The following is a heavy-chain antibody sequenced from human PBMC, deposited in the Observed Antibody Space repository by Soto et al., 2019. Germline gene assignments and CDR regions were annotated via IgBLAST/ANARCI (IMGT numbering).Heavy chain of an antibody. CDR1: GGTFSSYT. V-gene: IGHV1-69*04. CDR3: ARDKTQKPFGIAVAGYAFDI. CDR2: IIPILGIA. J-gene: IGHJ3*02. Sequence: SVKVSCKASGGTFSSYTISWVRQAPGQGLEWMGRIIPILGIANYAQKFQGRVTITADKSTSTAYMELSSLRSEDTAVYYCARDKTQKPFGIAVAGYAFDIWGQGTMVTVSS. D-gene: IGHD6-19*01.